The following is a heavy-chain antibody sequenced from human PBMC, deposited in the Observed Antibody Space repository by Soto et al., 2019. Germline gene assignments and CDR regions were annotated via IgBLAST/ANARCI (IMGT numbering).Heavy chain of an antibody. CDR1: GGSISSSSYY. D-gene: IGHD3-10*01. J-gene: IGHJ4*02. Sequence: SETLSLTCTVSGGSISSSSYYWGWIRQPPGKGLEWIGSIYYSGSTYYNPSLKSRVTISVETSKNQFSVKLSSVTAADTAVYYCSRLSREYGSGSYSYFDYWGQGTLVTVSS. CDR2: IYYSGST. CDR3: SRLSREYGSGSYSYFDY. V-gene: IGHV4-39*01.